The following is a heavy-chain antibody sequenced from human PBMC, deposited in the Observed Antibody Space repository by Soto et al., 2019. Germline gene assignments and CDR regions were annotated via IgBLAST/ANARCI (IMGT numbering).Heavy chain of an antibody. Sequence: QVQLQESGPGLVKPSQTLSLTCTVSGGSISSGLYYWSWIRQHPGKGLEWIAYIDYTGSTYYIPCLKSRSTISVGTSKDQFTLKLTYVTAAATAVYYWVSDGPYDSTGYEYFQHWGQGTLVTVSS. V-gene: IGHV4-31*03. CDR3: VSDGPYDSTGYEYFQH. CDR2: IDYTGST. J-gene: IGHJ1*01. D-gene: IGHD3-22*01. CDR1: GGSISSGLYY.